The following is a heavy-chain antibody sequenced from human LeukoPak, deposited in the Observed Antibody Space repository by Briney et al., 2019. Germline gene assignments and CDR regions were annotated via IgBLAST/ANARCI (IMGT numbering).Heavy chain of an antibody. CDR1: GGSFSGYY. V-gene: IGHV4-34*01. D-gene: IGHD3-16*01. Sequence: PSETLSLTCAVYGGSFSGYYWSWIRQPPGKGLEWIGEINHSGSTNYNPSLKSRVTISVDTSKNQFSLKLSSVTAADTAVYYCARVPSRAKGVDYWGQGTLVTVSS. CDR3: ARVPSRAKGVDY. CDR2: INHSGST. J-gene: IGHJ4*02.